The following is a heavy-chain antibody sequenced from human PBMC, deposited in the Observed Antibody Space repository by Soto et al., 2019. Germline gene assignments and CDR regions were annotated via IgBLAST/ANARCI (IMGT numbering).Heavy chain of an antibody. CDR3: AKDMKWGGMTTIHYFDS. J-gene: IGHJ4*02. D-gene: IGHD4-17*01. Sequence: EVQLVESGGGLVQPGRSLRLSCAASGFTVDDYAMHWVRQAPGKGLEWVSGISWNSETIDYADSVKGRFTISRDNAKSSIFLQMNSLRPDDTGLYYCAKDMKWGGMTTIHYFDSWGQGTLVTVSS. V-gene: IGHV3-9*01. CDR1: GFTVDDYA. CDR2: ISWNSETI.